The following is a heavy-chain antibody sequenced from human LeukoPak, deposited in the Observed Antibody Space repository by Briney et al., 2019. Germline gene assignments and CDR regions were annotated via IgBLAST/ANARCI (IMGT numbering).Heavy chain of an antibody. CDR1: GDSISSSSYC. J-gene: IGHJ4*02. V-gene: IGHV4-39*07. CDR3: ARDGSARYYFDY. CDR2: IYNSANT. Sequence: PSETLSLTCTVSGDSISSSSYCWDWIRQPPGKGLEWIGNIYNSANTHYNPSLKTRITMSVDTSKNQFSLKLSSVTAADTAMYYCARDGSARYYFDYWGQGTLVTVSS.